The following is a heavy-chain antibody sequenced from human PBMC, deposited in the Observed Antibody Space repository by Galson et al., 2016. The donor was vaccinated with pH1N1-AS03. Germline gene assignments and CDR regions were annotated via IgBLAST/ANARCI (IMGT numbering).Heavy chain of an antibody. Sequence: QSGAEVKKPGEPLKISCKGSGYTFTNYWTAWVRQMPGKGLEWMGLIFARDSDTRYSPSFQGQVTISADKSINTAYLQWSSLKASDTAMCYCARATGTAGGVDYWGQGTLVSVSS. CDR1: GYTFTNYW. CDR2: IFARDSDT. V-gene: IGHV5-51*01. J-gene: IGHJ4*02. D-gene: IGHD1-1*01. CDR3: ARATGTAGGVDY.